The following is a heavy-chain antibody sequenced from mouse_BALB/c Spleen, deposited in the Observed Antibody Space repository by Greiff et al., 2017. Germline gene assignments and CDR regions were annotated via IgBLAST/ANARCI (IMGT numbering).Heavy chain of an antibody. Sequence: EVKLVESGGGLVQPGGSLKLSCAASGFTFSSYTMSWVRQTPEKRLEWVAYIRNGGGSTYYPDTVKGRFTISRDNAKNTLYLQMSSLKSEDTAMYYCARGGEITTVVEGYAMDYWGQGTSVTVSS. J-gene: IGHJ4*01. D-gene: IGHD1-1*01. V-gene: IGHV5-12-2*01. CDR1: GFTFSSYT. CDR3: ARGGEITTVVEGYAMDY. CDR2: IRNGGGST.